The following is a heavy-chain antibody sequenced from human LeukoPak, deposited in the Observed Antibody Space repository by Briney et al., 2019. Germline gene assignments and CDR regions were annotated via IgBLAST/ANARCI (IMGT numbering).Heavy chain of an antibody. Sequence: GGSLRLSCAASGFTVSSNYMSWVRQAPGKGLEWVSVIYSGGSTYYADSVKGRFTISRDNSKNTLYLQMNSLRAEDTAVYYCATGIAVARTFDYWRKGTRLTVPS. CDR3: ATGIAVARTFDY. J-gene: IGHJ4*02. CDR2: IYSGGST. D-gene: IGHD6-19*01. CDR1: GFTVSSNY. V-gene: IGHV3-66*01.